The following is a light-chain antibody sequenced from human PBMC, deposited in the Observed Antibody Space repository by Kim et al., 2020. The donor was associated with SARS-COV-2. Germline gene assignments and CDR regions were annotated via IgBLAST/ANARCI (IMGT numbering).Light chain of an antibody. V-gene: IGKV1-39*01. CDR3: QQTYNSPQT. J-gene: IGKJ1*01. CDR2: SAS. CDR1: QTISTY. Sequence: DIEMTQSPSSLSASVGDRVTITCRASQTISTYLNWYQHQPGKAPKLLIYSASNLPSGVPSRFTGSGSGTDFTLTLISLQPEDFATYYCQQTYNSPQTFGQGTKVDIK.